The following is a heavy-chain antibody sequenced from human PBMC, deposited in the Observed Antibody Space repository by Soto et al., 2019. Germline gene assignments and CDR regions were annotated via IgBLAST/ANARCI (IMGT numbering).Heavy chain of an antibody. CDR1: GFTFGRYT. J-gene: IGHJ5*02. CDR2: VSDDGSNE. D-gene: IGHD5-18*01. Sequence: GGSLRLSCAASGFTFGRYTMHWVRQAPGKGLELVAGVSDDGSNEYYADSVKGRFTIFRDDSKNTLNMQMNSLRAEDTAVYYCARDARTWIQLTTGFDPWGQGT. CDR3: ARDARTWIQLTTGFDP. V-gene: IGHV3-30-3*01.